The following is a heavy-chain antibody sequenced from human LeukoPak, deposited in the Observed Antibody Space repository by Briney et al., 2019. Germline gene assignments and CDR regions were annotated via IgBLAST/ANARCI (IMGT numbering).Heavy chain of an antibody. CDR1: GYTFTSCY. V-gene: IGHV1-46*01. D-gene: IGHD5-18*01. CDR3: ARVRDVDTARSSFDY. J-gene: IGHJ4*02. CDR2: INPSGGST. Sequence: ASVKVSCKASGYTFTSCYMHWVRQAPGQGLEWMGIINPSGGSTSYAQKFQGRVTMTRDTSTSTVYMELSSLRSEDTAVYYCARVRDVDTARSSFDYWGQGTLVTVSS.